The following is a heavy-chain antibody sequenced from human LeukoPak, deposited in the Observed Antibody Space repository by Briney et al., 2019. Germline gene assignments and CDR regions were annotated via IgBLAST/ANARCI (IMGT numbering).Heavy chain of an antibody. CDR2: IKQDGSEK. V-gene: IGHV3-7*01. J-gene: IGHJ3*02. CDR3: ARDVAVAGFAFDI. CDR1: GFTFSSYW. Sequence: GGSLRLPCAASGFTFSSYWMSWVRQAPGKGLEWVANIKQDGSEKYYVDSVKGRFTISRDNAKNSLYLQMNSLRAEDTAVYYCARDVAVAGFAFDIWGQGTMVTVSS. D-gene: IGHD6-19*01.